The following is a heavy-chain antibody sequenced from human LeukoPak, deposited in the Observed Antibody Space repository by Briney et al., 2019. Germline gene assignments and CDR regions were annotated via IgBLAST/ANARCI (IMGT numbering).Heavy chain of an antibody. CDR3: ARPKSYSGSYNY. Sequence: ASETMSLTCAVYGGSFSGYYWSWIRQPPGKGLEWIGEINHSGSTTYNPSLKSRVTISVDTSKNQFSLKLSSVTAADTAVYYCARPKSYSGSYNYWGQGTLVTVSS. D-gene: IGHD1-26*01. J-gene: IGHJ4*02. CDR2: INHSGST. CDR1: GGSFSGYY. V-gene: IGHV4-34*01.